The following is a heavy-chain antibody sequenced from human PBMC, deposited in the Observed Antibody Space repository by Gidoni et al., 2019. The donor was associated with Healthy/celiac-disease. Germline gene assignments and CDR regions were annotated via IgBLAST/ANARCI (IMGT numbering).Heavy chain of an antibody. CDR1: GFTFSDYY. V-gene: IGHV3-11*05. CDR3: ARDPAKYSSSSYVDY. D-gene: IGHD6-6*01. Sequence: QVQLVESGGGLVKPGGSLRLSCAASGFTFSDYYMSWIRQAPGKGLEWVSYSSSSSSYTNYADSVKGRFTISRDNAKNSLYLQMNSLRAEDTAVYYCARDPAKYSSSSYVDYWGQGTLVTVSS. J-gene: IGHJ4*02. CDR2: SSSSSSYT.